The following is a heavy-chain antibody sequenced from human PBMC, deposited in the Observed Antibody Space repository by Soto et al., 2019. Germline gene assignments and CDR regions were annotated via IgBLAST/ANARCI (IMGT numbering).Heavy chain of an antibody. V-gene: IGHV1-3*01. CDR1: GYTFTSYA. CDR2: INAGNGNT. Sequence: QVQLVQSGAEVKKPGASVKVSCKASGYTFTSYAMHWVRQAPGQRLEWMGWINAGNGNTKYSQKFQGRVTITRDTSASTAYLKLGSLRSEDTAVYYCARDMTSDYWGQGPLVTVSS. J-gene: IGHJ4*02. CDR3: ARDMTSDY. D-gene: IGHD2-21*02.